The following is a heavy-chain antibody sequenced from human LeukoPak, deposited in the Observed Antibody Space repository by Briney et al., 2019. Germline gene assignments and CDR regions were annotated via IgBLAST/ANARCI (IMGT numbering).Heavy chain of an antibody. Sequence: GGSLRLSCAASGFTFSSYAMHWVRQAPGKGLEWVAVISYDGSNKYYADSVKGRFTISRDNSKNTLYLQMNSLRAEDTAVYYCARDYDFWEHFDYWGQGTLVTVSS. V-gene: IGHV3-30-3*01. D-gene: IGHD3-3*01. CDR2: ISYDGSNK. J-gene: IGHJ4*02. CDR1: GFTFSSYA. CDR3: ARDYDFWEHFDY.